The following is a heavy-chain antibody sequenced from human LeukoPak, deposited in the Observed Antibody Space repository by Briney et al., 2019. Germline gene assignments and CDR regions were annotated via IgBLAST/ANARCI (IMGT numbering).Heavy chain of an antibody. J-gene: IGHJ4*02. CDR2: IIPIFGTA. D-gene: IGHD3-10*01. V-gene: IGHV1-69*13. CDR3: ARGSYYGSGSYYYFDY. CDR1: GGTFSSYA. Sequence: SVKVSCKASGGTFSSYAISWVRQAPGQGLEWMGGIIPIFGTANYAQKFQGRVTITADESTSTAYMELSSLRSEDTAVYYCARGSYYGSGSYYYFDYWGQGTLVTVSS.